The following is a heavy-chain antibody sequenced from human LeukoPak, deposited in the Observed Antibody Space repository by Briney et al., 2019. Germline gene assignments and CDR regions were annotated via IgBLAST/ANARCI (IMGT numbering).Heavy chain of an antibody. CDR1: GGSISSYY. D-gene: IGHD6-13*01. V-gene: IGHV4-4*07. CDR2: IYTSGST. Sequence: SETLSLTCTVSGGSISSYYWGWIRQPAGKGLEWIGRIYTSGSTNYNPSLKSRVTMSVDTSKNQFSLKLSSVTAADTAVYYCARDLSAKYSGSWYYYYYYMDVWGKGTTVTISS. CDR3: ARDLSAKYSGSWYYYYYYMDV. J-gene: IGHJ6*03.